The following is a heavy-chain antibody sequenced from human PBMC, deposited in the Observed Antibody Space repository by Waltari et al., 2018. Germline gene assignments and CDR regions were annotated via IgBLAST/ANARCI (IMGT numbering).Heavy chain of an antibody. CDR3: ARVNYYDSSGYKGAFDY. D-gene: IGHD3-22*01. CDR1: GYSITSGYY. J-gene: IGHJ4*02. Sequence: QVQLQESGPGLVKPSETLSLTCTVSGYSITSGYYWGWIRQPPGKGLEWIGSIYYSGTTDYNQSLKSRLTISVDTSKNQLSLELSSVTAADTAVYYCARVNYYDSSGYKGAFDYWGQGTLVTVSS. V-gene: IGHV4-38-2*02. CDR2: IYYSGTT.